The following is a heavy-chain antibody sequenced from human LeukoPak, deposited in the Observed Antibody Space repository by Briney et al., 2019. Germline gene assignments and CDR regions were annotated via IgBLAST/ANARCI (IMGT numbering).Heavy chain of an antibody. V-gene: IGHV4-59*01. CDR3: ASRPWSGPFDY. CDR1: GGSIGSYY. CDR2: IYYSGTT. Sequence: PSETLSLTCSVTGGSIGSYYWSWIRQPPRKGLEWIGYIYYSGTTNYNPSLKSRVTISVDTSKKQFSLKLNSVTAADTAVYYCASRPWSGPFDYWGQGTLVTVSS. D-gene: IGHD3-3*01. J-gene: IGHJ4*02.